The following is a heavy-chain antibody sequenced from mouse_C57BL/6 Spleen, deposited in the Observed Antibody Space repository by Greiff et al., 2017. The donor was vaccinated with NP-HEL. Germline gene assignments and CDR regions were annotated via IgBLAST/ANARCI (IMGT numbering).Heavy chain of an antibody. V-gene: IGHV5-4*01. CDR3: AREDYYGSRGYFDV. CDR2: ISDGGSYT. Sequence: EVQGVESGGGLVKPGGSLKLSCAASGFTFSSYAMSWVRQTPEKRLEWVATISDGGSYTYYPDNVKGRFTISRDNAKNNLYLQMSHLKSEDTAMYYCAREDYYGSRGYFDVWGTGTTVTVSS. CDR1: GFTFSSYA. D-gene: IGHD1-1*01. J-gene: IGHJ1*03.